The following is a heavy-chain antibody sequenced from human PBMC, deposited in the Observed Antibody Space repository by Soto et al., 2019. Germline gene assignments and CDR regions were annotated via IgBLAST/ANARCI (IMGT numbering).Heavy chain of an antibody. CDR2: ISGSGGST. CDR1: GFTFSSYA. V-gene: IGHV3-23*01. CDR3: AKDGTVTTSAAGTAFDY. J-gene: IGHJ4*02. D-gene: IGHD6-13*01. Sequence: PGGSLRLSCAASGFTFSSYAMSWVRQAPGKGLEWVSAISGSGGSTYYADSVKGRFTISRDNSKNTLYLQMNSLRAEDTAVYYCAKDGTVTTSAAGTAFDYWGQGTLVTVSS.